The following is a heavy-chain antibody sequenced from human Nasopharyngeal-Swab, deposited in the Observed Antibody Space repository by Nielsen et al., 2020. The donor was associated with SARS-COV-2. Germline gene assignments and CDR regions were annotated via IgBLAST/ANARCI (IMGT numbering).Heavy chain of an antibody. D-gene: IGHD3-22*01. CDR1: GDTFAKYT. CDR3: ARSHGYYFDSSNFHPGD. Sequence: SVKVSCKASGDTFAKYTFSWVRQAPGLGLEWMGGVIPMSRSANYAQKFQGRVTITADESTSTAYMELSSLRSEDTAVYYCARSHGYYFDSSNFHPGDWGQGTLVTVSS. V-gene: IGHV1-69*13. CDR2: VIPMSRSA. J-gene: IGHJ1*01.